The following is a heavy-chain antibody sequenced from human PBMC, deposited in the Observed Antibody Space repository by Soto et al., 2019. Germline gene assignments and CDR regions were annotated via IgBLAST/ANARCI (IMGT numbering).Heavy chain of an antibody. J-gene: IGHJ5*02. V-gene: IGHV1-18*01. CDR3: ARDLSSGSSSAHNWFGP. D-gene: IGHD6-6*01. CDR2: ISAYNGNT. Sequence: VASVKVSCKASGGTFSSYAISRVRQAPGQGLEWMGWISAYNGNTNYAQKLQGRVTMTTDTSTSTAYMELRSLRSDDTAVYYCARDLSSGSSSAHNWFGPWGQGTLVTVSS. CDR1: GGTFSSYA.